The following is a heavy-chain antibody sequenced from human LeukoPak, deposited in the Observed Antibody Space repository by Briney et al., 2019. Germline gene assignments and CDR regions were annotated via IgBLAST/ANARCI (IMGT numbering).Heavy chain of an antibody. CDR1: GGSFSGYY. V-gene: IGHV4-34*01. J-gene: IGHJ4*02. CDR2: INHSGST. CDR3: TRGKGDQGWY. D-gene: IGHD2-15*01. Sequence: SETLSLTCAVYGGSFSGYYWSWIRQPPGKGLEWIGEINHSGSTNYNPSLKSRVTISVDTSKNQFSLKLSSVTAADTAVYYCTRGKGDQGWYWGQGTLVTVSS.